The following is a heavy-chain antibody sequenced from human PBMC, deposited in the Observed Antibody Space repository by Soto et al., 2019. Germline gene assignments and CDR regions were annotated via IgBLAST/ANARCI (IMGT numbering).Heavy chain of an antibody. J-gene: IGHJ5*02. Sequence: GASVKVSCKASGYTFTSYGISWVRQAPGQGLEWMGWISAYNGNTNYAQKLQGRVTMTTDTSTSTAYMELRSLRSDDTAVYYCARAARAAAAQQGLFDPWGQGTLVTVSS. CDR3: ARAARAAAAQQGLFDP. V-gene: IGHV1-18*01. D-gene: IGHD6-13*01. CDR2: ISAYNGNT. CDR1: GYTFTSYG.